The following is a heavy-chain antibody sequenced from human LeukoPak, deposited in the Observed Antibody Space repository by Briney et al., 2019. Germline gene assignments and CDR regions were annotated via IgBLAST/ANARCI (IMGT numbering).Heavy chain of an antibody. V-gene: IGHV4-39*01. J-gene: IGHJ5*02. Sequence: HPSETLSLTCTVSGGSISSSSYYWGWIRQPPGKGLEWIGSIYYSGSTYYNPSLKSRVTISVDTSKNQFSLKLSSVTAADTAVYYCARQWTGYNWFDPWGQGTLVTVSS. D-gene: IGHD3-9*01. CDR1: GGSISSSSYY. CDR3: ARQWTGYNWFDP. CDR2: IYYSGST.